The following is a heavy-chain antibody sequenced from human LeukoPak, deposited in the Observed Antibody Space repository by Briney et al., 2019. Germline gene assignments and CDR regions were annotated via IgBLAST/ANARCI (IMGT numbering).Heavy chain of an antibody. V-gene: IGHV4-39*07. CDR2: IYYSGST. J-gene: IGHJ4*02. D-gene: IGHD4-17*01. Sequence: SETLSLTCIVYGGSISSSSHYWGWIRQPPGKGLEWIGSIYYSGSTYYNPSLKSRVTISVDTSKNQFSLNLSSVTAADTAVYYCARVKPPYGDYVDYWGQGTLVTVSS. CDR1: GGSISSSSHY. CDR3: ARVKPPYGDYVDY.